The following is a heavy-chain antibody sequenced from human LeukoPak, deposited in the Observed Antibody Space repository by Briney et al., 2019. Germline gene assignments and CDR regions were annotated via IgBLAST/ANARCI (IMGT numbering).Heavy chain of an antibody. J-gene: IGHJ2*01. V-gene: IGHV3-30*02. D-gene: IGHD5-18*01. CDR2: IRYDGSNK. CDR1: GFTFSSYG. CDR3: ANRGYSYGYRDYWYFDL. Sequence: GGSLRLSCAESGFTFSSYGMHWVRQAPGKGLEWVAFIRYDGSNKYYEDSVEGRFTISRDNSKNTLYLQMNSLRAEDTAVYYCANRGYSYGYRDYWYFDLWGRGTLVTVSS.